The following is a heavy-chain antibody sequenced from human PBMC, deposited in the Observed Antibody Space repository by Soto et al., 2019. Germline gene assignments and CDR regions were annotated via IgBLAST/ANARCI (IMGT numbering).Heavy chain of an antibody. CDR2: IKSIPDGGTA. Sequence: GGYLRLSCAASGFSFNSAWMSWVRQILAKGLEWVGRIKSIPDGGTADYAVPLKGRVTISRDDSTNTLDLQMNNWKTENTGVYFCVRILQYF. CDR1: GFSFNSAW. J-gene: IGHJ1*01. D-gene: IGHD3-3*01. CDR3: VRILQYF. V-gene: IGHV3-15*01.